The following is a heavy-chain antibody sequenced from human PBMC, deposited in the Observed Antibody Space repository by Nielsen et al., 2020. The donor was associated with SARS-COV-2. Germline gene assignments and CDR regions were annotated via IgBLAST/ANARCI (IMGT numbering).Heavy chain of an antibody. CDR3: ARMGIDSGSYSDY. Sequence: GESLKISCAASGFTFSSYAMHWVRQAPGKGLEWVAVISYDGSNKYYADSVKGRFTISRDNSKNTLYLQMNSLRAEDTAAYYCARMGIDSGSYSDYWGQGTLVTVSS. CDR1: GFTFSSYA. D-gene: IGHD1-26*01. V-gene: IGHV3-30*04. CDR2: ISYDGSNK. J-gene: IGHJ4*02.